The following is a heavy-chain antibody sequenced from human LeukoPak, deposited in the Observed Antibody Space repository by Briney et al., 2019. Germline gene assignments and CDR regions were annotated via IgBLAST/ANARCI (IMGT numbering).Heavy chain of an antibody. CDR3: ARVLAGSYSNWFDP. CDR1: GGSISSYY. J-gene: IGHJ5*02. CDR2: IYYSGST. V-gene: IGHV4-59*01. D-gene: IGHD3-10*01. Sequence: PSETLSLTCTVSGGSISSYYWSWIRQPPGKGLEWVGYIYYSGSTNYNPSLKSRVTISVDTSKNQFSLKLSSVTAADTAAYYCARVLAGSYSNWFDPWGQGTLVTVSS.